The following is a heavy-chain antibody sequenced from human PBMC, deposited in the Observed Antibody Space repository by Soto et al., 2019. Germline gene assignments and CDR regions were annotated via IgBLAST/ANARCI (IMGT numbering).Heavy chain of an antibody. CDR1: GVSLSTRGAG. J-gene: IGHJ4*02. CDR2: IYWDDDK. Sequence: QITLKESGPTLVKPTQTLTLNCTFSGVSLSTRGAGVGCIRQPPWKPREWLALIYWDDDKRYRPSLKSRLTITKDTSKNQVVLTMTNMDPVDTATYYCAHRRPDYGDYYFDYWGQGTLVTVSS. CDR3: AHRRPDYGDYYFDY. D-gene: IGHD4-17*01. V-gene: IGHV2-5*02.